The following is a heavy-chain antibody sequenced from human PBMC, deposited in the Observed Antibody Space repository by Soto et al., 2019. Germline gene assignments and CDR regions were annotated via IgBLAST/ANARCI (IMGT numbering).Heavy chain of an antibody. J-gene: IGHJ5*02. CDR1: GGTFSTYP. D-gene: IGHD6-13*01. CDR3: ARGASHGSSWYFWFDA. CDR2: IIPLFGTT. Sequence: QVQLVQSGAEVRMPGSSVKVSCKASGGTFSTYPINWVRQAPGQGLEWMGGIIPLFGTTNYAQKFKGRVTITADESTSTAYMELSSLRAEDAAVYYCARGASHGSSWYFWFDAWGQGPLVTVSS. V-gene: IGHV1-69*01.